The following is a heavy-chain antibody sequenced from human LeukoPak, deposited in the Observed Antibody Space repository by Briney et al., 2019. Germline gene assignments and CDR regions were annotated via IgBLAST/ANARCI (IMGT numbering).Heavy chain of an antibody. Sequence: SETLSLTCAVYGGSFSGYYWSWIRQPPGKGLEWIGEINHSGSTNYNPSLKSRVTISVDTSKNQFSPKLSSVTAADTAVYYCARRLDSSGWYNYWGQGTLVTVSS. V-gene: IGHV4-34*01. J-gene: IGHJ4*02. D-gene: IGHD6-19*01. CDR3: ARRLDSSGWYNY. CDR1: GGSFSGYY. CDR2: INHSGST.